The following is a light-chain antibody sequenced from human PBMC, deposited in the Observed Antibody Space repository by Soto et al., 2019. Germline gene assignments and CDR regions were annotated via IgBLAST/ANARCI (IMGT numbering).Light chain of an antibody. Sequence: DIQMTQSPSTLSASVGDRVTITCRASQTINSWLAWYQQKPGKAPKVLIFDASSLESGVPSRFSGSGSGTEFTLTISSLQPDDFATYYCQQYNSYWWTFGQGTKVDI. J-gene: IGKJ1*01. V-gene: IGKV1-5*01. CDR2: DAS. CDR3: QQYNSYWWT. CDR1: QTINSW.